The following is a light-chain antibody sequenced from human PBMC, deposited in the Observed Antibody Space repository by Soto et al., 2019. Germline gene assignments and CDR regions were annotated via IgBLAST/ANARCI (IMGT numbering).Light chain of an antibody. CDR2: GAS. V-gene: IGKV3-20*01. CDR1: QSVSRSN. CDR3: QQYGSSPR. Sequence: EIVLTQSPGTLSFSPGERATLSCRASQSVSRSNLAWYQQKPGQAPRLLIYGASSRATGIPDRFSGSGSGTDFTLTINRLEPEDFAVYYCQQYGSSPRFGPGTKVDIK. J-gene: IGKJ3*01.